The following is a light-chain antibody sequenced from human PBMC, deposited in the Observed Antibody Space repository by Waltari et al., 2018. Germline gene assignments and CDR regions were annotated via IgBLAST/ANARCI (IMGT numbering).Light chain of an antibody. Sequence: QSALTQPASVSGSPGQSITISCTGTSRDVGGYNYVSCYQQHPGKAPKLMIYEVSNRPSGVSNLFSGSKSGNTASLTISGLQAEDEADYYCSSYTCSSTLGVFGGGTKLTVL. J-gene: IGLJ3*02. CDR1: SRDVGGYNY. CDR3: SSYTCSSTLGV. CDR2: EVS. V-gene: IGLV2-14*01.